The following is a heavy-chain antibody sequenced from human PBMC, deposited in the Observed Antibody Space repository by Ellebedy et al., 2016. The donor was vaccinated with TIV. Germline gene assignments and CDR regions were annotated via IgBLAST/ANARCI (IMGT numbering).Heavy chain of an antibody. CDR1: GFTFSSYW. CDR2: INSDGSST. V-gene: IGHV3-74*01. D-gene: IGHD6-19*01. Sequence: GGSLRLSCAASGFTFSSYWMHWVRQAPGKGLVWVSRINSDGSSTSYADSVKGRFTISRDNSKNTLYLQMNSLRAEDTAVYYCARGSFGSGWNFDYWGQGTPVTVSS. J-gene: IGHJ4*02. CDR3: ARGSFGSGWNFDY.